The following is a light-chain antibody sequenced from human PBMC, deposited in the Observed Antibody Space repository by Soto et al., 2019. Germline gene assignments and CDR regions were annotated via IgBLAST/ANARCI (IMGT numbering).Light chain of an antibody. CDR3: QSYDSSLSGFYV. Sequence: QSVLTQAPSVSGVPGQRVTISCTGSSSNIGAGYDVHWYQQLPGTAPKLLIYGNSNRPSGVPDRFSGSKSGTSASLAITGLQAEDEADYYCQSYDSSLSGFYVFGTGTKVTVL. CDR2: GNS. J-gene: IGLJ1*01. V-gene: IGLV1-40*01. CDR1: SSNIGAGYD.